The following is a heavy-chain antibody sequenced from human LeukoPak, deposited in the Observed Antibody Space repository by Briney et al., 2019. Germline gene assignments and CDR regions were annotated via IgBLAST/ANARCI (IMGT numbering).Heavy chain of an antibody. V-gene: IGHV1-8*01. Sequence: ASVKVSCKASGYTFTSYDINWVRQATGQGLEWMGWMNPNRGKTSYAQKFQGRVTMTRNTSISTAYMELSSLRSEDTAVYYCARGRGVRGAKGNWFDPWGQGTLVTVSS. CDR2: MNPNRGKT. CDR3: ARGRGVRGAKGNWFDP. D-gene: IGHD3-10*01. J-gene: IGHJ5*02. CDR1: GYTFTSYD.